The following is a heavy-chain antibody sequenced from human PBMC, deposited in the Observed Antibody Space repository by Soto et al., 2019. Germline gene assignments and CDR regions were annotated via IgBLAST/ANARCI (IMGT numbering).Heavy chain of an antibody. V-gene: IGHV1-69*13. CDR3: AGGTALVTTSQDDFYYGMDV. D-gene: IGHD5-18*01. J-gene: IGHJ6*02. CDR1: GGTFSNYG. CDR2: IMPIFGTT. Sequence: SVKVSCKASGGTFSNYGFSWVRQAPGQGLEWMGGIMPIFGTTNYAQTFQSRVTITADESTTTAYMELSSLRSEDTVVYYCAGGTALVTTSQDDFYYGMDVWGQGTTVTVSS.